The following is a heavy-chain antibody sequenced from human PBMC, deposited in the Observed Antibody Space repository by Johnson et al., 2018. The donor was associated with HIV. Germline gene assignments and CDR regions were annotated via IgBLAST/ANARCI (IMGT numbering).Heavy chain of an antibody. D-gene: IGHD6-19*01. J-gene: IGHJ3*02. CDR1: GFTFSSYA. V-gene: IGHV3-23*04. Sequence: VQLVESGGGLVQPGGSLRLSCAASGFTFSSYAMSWVRQAPGKGLEWVSAISGSGGSTYYADSVKGRFTIARDNSKNTLYLQMSSLRPEDTAVYYCVQGVPNPAGAFDIWGRGTMVTVSS. CDR3: VQGVPNPAGAFDI. CDR2: ISGSGGST.